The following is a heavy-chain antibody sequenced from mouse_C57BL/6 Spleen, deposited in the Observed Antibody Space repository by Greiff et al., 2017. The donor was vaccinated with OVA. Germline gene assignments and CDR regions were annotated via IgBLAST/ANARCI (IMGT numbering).Heavy chain of an antibody. Sequence: QVQLQQSGAELVKPGASVKLSCKASGYTFTSYWMQWVKQRPGQGLEWIGEIDPSDSYTNYNQKFKGKATLTVDTSSSTAYMQLSSLTSEDSAVYYCATYSNSYYFDYWGQGTTLTVSS. CDR1: GYTFTSYW. CDR2: IDPSDSYT. D-gene: IGHD2-5*01. CDR3: ATYSNSYYFDY. V-gene: IGHV1-50*01. J-gene: IGHJ2*01.